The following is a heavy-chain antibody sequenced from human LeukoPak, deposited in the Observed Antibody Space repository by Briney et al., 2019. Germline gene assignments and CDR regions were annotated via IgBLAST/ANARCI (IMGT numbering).Heavy chain of an antibody. Sequence: SQTLSLTCAISGDSVYTNSVVWHWLRQSPSSGLEWLGSTQYRCQWFFDYVVSVRSRISINPYTSKNQFSLQLNSVPPDYTAVYYCARESVERRFDYWGQGTLVTVSS. J-gene: IGHJ4*02. V-gene: IGHV6-1*01. CDR2: TQYRCQWFF. CDR1: GDSVYTNSVV. CDR3: ARESVERRFDY. D-gene: IGHD5-24*01.